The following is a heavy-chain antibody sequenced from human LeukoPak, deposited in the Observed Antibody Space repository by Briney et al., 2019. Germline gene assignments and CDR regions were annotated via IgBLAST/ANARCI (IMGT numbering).Heavy chain of an antibody. V-gene: IGHV3-21*01. CDR1: GFTFSSYS. Sequence: GGSLRLSCAASGFTFSSYSMNWVRQAPGEGLEWVSSISSSSSYIYYADSVKGRFTISRDNAKNSLYLQMNSLRAEDTAVYYCARERNYGYTDYWGQGTLVTVSS. CDR3: ARERNYGYTDY. CDR2: ISSSSSYI. J-gene: IGHJ4*02. D-gene: IGHD5-18*01.